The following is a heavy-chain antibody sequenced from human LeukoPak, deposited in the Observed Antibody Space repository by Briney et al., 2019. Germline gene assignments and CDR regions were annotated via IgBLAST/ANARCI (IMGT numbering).Heavy chain of an antibody. CDR2: INHSGST. CDR1: GGSFSGYY. D-gene: IGHD6-6*01. V-gene: IGHV4-34*01. Sequence: SETLSLTCAVYGGSFSGYYWSWIRQPPGKGLEWIGEINHSGSTNYNPSLKSRVTISVDTSKNQFSLKLSSVTAADTAVYYCARRGRSIAARRHQYYFDYWGQGTLVTVSS. J-gene: IGHJ4*02. CDR3: ARRGRSIAARRHQYYFDY.